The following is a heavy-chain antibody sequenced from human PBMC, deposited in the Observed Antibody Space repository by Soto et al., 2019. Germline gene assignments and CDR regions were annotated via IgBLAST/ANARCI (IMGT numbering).Heavy chain of an antibody. CDR2: INPNSGGT. CDR1: GYTFTCYY. J-gene: IGHJ4*02. D-gene: IGHD5-18*01. V-gene: IGHV1-2*02. Sequence: ASVKVSCTASGYTFTCYYMHWVRQAPGQGLEWMGWINPNSGGTNYAQKFQGRVTMTRDTSISTAYMELSRLRSDDTAVYYCASPRGYSYDFDYWGQGTLVTVSS. CDR3: ASPRGYSYDFDY.